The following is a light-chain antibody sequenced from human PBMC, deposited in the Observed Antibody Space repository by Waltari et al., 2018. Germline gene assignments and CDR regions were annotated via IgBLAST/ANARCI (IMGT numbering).Light chain of an antibody. CDR3: QQYNSYSLLT. J-gene: IGKJ4*01. Sequence: DIQMTQSPSTLSASVGASVTITCRASQSISNWLAWYQQKPGKAPKLLIYKASTLESGVPSRFSGSGSGTGFTLTISSLQPDDFATYYCQQYNSYSLLTFGGGTKVEIK. CDR2: KAS. CDR1: QSISNW. V-gene: IGKV1-5*03.